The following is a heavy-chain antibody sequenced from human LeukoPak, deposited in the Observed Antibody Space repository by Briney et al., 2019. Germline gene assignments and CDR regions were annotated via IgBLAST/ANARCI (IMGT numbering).Heavy chain of an antibody. D-gene: IGHD3-10*01. Sequence: PETLSLTCAVSGVSISTYYWSWVRQSPGKGLEWIGFIYYSGATNYNPSLKSRVTISIDTSKSQFSLTLRYVTAADMAVYYCARAPWVRGVHYMDVWGKGTTVTVSS. CDR3: ARAPWVRGVHYMDV. CDR2: IYYSGAT. J-gene: IGHJ6*03. CDR1: GVSISTYY. V-gene: IGHV4-59*01.